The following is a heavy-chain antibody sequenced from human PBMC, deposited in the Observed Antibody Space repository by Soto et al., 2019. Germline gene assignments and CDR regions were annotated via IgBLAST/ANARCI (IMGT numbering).Heavy chain of an antibody. V-gene: IGHV3-23*01. CDR1: GFTFSSYA. J-gene: IGHJ4*02. D-gene: IGHD6-19*01. Sequence: GGSLRLSCAASGFTFSSYAMSWVRQAPGKGLEWVSAISGSGDSTYYADSVKGRFTISRDNSKNTLYLQMNSLRAEDTAVYYCAKYKIAVAGQGYFDYWGQGTLVTSPQ. CDR3: AKYKIAVAGQGYFDY. CDR2: ISGSGDST.